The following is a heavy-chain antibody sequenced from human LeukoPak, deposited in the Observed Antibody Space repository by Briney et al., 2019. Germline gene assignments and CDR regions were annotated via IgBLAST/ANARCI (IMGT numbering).Heavy chain of an antibody. D-gene: IGHD4-23*01. CDR3: ARGYGGNSGNFDY. J-gene: IGHJ4*02. CDR2: IYYSGST. CDR1: GGSISSSSYY. Sequence: SETLSLTCTVSGGSISSSSYYWAWIRQPPGQGLEWIGSIYYSGSTYYNPSLKSRVTISVDTSKNQFSLKLSSVAAADTAVYYCARGYGGNSGNFDYWGQGTLVTVSS. V-gene: IGHV4-39*07.